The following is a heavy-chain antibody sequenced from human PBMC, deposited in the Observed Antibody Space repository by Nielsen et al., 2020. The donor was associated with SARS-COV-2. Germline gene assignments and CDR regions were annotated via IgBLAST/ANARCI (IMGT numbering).Heavy chain of an antibody. CDR3: ARRGSYCSSTSCYRGDYFDY. J-gene: IGHJ4*02. Sequence: GGSLRLSCAASGFTFSDYYMSWIRQAAGKGREWVSYISSSSSYTNYADSVKGRFTISRDNAKNSLYLQMNSLRAEDTAVYYCARRGSYCSSTSCYRGDYFDYWGQGTLVTVSS. CDR2: ISSSSSYT. V-gene: IGHV3-11*06. D-gene: IGHD2-2*02. CDR1: GFTFSDYY.